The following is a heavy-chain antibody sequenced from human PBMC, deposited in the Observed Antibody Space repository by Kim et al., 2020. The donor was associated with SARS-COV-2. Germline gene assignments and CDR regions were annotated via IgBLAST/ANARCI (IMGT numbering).Heavy chain of an antibody. CDR3: AKDLRYAVAAPDAFDI. CDR1: GFTFSSYG. V-gene: IGHV3-30*18. D-gene: IGHD6-19*01. J-gene: IGHJ3*02. CDR2: ISYDGSNK. Sequence: GGSLRLSCAASGFTFSSYGMHWVRQAPGKGLEWVAVISYDGSNKYYADSVKGRFTISRDNSKNTLYLQMNSLRAEDTAVYYCAKDLRYAVAAPDAFDIWGQGTMVTVSS.